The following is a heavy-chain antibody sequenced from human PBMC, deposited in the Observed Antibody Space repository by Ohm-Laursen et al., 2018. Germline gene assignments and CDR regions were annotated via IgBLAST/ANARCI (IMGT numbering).Heavy chain of an antibody. D-gene: IGHD3-22*01. CDR3: ARGQYYYDSSGFGFWYFDL. CDR2: IWYDGSNE. Sequence: SLRLSCTASGFIFRNSGMHWVRQAPGKGLEWVVVIWYDGSNEYYADSVKGRFTISRDNSKNTLYLQMNSLRAEDTAVYYCARGQYYYDSSGFGFWYFDLWGRGTLVTVSS. V-gene: IGHV3-33*01. J-gene: IGHJ2*01. CDR1: GFIFRNSG.